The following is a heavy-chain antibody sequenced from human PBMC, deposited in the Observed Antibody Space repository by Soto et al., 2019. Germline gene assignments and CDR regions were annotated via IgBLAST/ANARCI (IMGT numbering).Heavy chain of an antibody. CDR3: AREGAGGAFDI. J-gene: IGHJ3*02. V-gene: IGHV1-69*13. Sequence: EASVKVSCKASGGTFSSYAISWVRQAPGQGLEWMGGIIPIFGTANYAQKFQGRVTITADESTSTAYMELSSLRSEDTAVYYCAREGAGGAFDIWGQGTMVTVSS. CDR2: IIPIFGTA. CDR1: GGTFSSYA.